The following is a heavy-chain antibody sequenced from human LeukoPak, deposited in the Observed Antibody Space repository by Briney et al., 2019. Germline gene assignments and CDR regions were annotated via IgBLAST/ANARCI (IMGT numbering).Heavy chain of an antibody. J-gene: IGHJ4*02. D-gene: IGHD1-26*01. CDR1: GIPFSRYT. CDR3: ASRSGSYFLN. V-gene: IGHV3-21*01. CDR2: IHETSRYM. Sequence: PGGSLRLSCTVSGIPFSRYTMNWVRQASGKGLEWVSSIHETSRYMYYADSVRGRFTISRDNARNSLFLQMNGLRAEDTAVYYCASRSGSYFLNWGQGALVTVSS.